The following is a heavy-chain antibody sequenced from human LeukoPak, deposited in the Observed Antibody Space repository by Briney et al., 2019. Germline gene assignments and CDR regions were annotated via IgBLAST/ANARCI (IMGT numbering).Heavy chain of an antibody. Sequence: ASVKVSCKASGYTFTNYYFHWVRQAPGQRLEWMGIINPSGGSTTYAQKFQGKITMTTDTSTSTVYMELSSLRSEDTAVYYCAGSGGFYYFEYWGQGTLGTVSS. V-gene: IGHV1-46*01. J-gene: IGHJ4*02. CDR2: INPSGGST. D-gene: IGHD2-15*01. CDR3: AGSGGFYYFEY. CDR1: GYTFTNYY.